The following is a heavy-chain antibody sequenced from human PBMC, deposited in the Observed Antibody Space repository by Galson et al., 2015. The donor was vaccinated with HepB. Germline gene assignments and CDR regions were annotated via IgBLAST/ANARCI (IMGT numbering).Heavy chain of an antibody. CDR3: ARVRMRWIQLWFDY. J-gene: IGHJ5*01. CDR2: IYYSGST. CDR1: GGSISSSSYY. Sequence: SETLSLTCTVSGGSISSSSYYWGWIRQPPGKGLEWIGSIYYSGSTYYNPSLKSRVTISVDTSKNQFSLKLSSVTAADTAVYYCARVRMRWIQLWFDYWGQGTLVTVSS. V-gene: IGHV4-39*07. D-gene: IGHD5-18*01.